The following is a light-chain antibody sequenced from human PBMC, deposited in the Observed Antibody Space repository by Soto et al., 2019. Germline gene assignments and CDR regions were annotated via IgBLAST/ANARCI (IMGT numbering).Light chain of an antibody. V-gene: IGKV3-11*01. Sequence: IGFTQSPAPLSLSPGESATLSSMTSQRGSSYLAWYQQKPGQAPRPLIHDASNRATGIPARFRGSGSGTDFTLTLSSLEPEDFAVYYCQQRSNWTPITFGQGTRLEIK. CDR3: QQRSNWTPIT. J-gene: IGKJ5*01. CDR2: DAS. CDR1: QRGSSY.